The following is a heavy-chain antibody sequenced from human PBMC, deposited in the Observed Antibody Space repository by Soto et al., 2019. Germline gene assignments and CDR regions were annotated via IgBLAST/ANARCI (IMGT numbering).Heavy chain of an antibody. CDR3: ARGRGYSYGYEYYYHYGMDV. J-gene: IGHJ6*02. D-gene: IGHD5-18*01. Sequence: GASVKVSCKASGGTFSSYAISWVRQAPGQGLEWMGGIIPIFGTANYAQKFQGRVTITADESTSTAYMELSSLRSEDTAVYYCARGRGYSYGYEYYYHYGMDVWGQGTTVTVSS. CDR2: IIPIFGTA. V-gene: IGHV1-69*13. CDR1: GGTFSSYA.